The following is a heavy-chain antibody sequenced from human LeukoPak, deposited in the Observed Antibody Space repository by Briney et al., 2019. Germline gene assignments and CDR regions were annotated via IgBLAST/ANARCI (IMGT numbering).Heavy chain of an antibody. CDR2: IYHSGST. CDR3: ARSKAHLSTSWYGNWFDP. CDR1: GYSISSGYY. V-gene: IGHV4-38-2*02. Sequence: SETLSLTCTVSGYSISSGYYWGWIRRPSGKGLEWIGGIYHSGSTYYNPSLKSRVTISVDTSKNQFSLKLSSVTAADTAVYYCARSKAHLSTSWYGNWFDPWGQGTLVTVSS. D-gene: IGHD2-2*01. J-gene: IGHJ5*02.